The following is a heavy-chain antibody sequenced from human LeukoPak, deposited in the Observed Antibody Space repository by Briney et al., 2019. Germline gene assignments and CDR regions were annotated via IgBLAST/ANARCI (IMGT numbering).Heavy chain of an antibody. V-gene: IGHV3-7*01. CDR1: GFTFSGYW. Sequence: VGSLRLSCAASGFTFSGYWMSWVRQAPGKGLEWGANMKQDGREKYYVDSVKGGFTISRDNAKNSMYLQMNSLRPEDTGGYYFARVFYRIVVVPHYFDYWGQGPLVTVSS. CDR2: MKQDGREK. J-gene: IGHJ4*02. D-gene: IGHD3-22*01. CDR3: ARVFYRIVVVPHYFDY.